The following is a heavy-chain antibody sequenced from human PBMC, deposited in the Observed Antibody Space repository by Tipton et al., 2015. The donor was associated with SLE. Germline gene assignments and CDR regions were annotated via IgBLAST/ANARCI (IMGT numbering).Heavy chain of an antibody. CDR3: ARRGAGTTGGDAFDI. CDR1: GGSISSSSYY. Sequence: TLSLTCTVSGGSISSSSYYWGWIRQPPGKGLECIGSIYYSGSTYYNPSLKSRVTISVDTSKNQFSLKLGAVTAADTAVYCCARRGAGTTGGDAFDILGQGTMVTVAS. CDR2: IYYSGST. V-gene: IGHV4-39*01. D-gene: IGHD1-1*01. J-gene: IGHJ3*02.